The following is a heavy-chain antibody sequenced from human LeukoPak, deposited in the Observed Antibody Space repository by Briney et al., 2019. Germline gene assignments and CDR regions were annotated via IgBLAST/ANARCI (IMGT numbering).Heavy chain of an antibody. D-gene: IGHD2-21*01. CDR3: AKGKNAYGRSSKDY. J-gene: IGHJ4*02. Sequence: GGSLRLSCAASGFTFSNYAMSWVRQAPGKGLEWVASFSCTGGSTYYADSVKGRFTISRDNSKNTLYLQMNSLRAEDTAVYYCAKGKNAYGRSSKDYRGQGSLVTVSS. V-gene: IGHV3-23*01. CDR1: GFTFSNYA. CDR2: FSCTGGST.